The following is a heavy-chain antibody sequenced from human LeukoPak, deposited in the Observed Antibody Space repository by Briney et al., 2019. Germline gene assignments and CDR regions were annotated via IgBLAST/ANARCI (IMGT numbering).Heavy chain of an antibody. V-gene: IGHV3-74*01. J-gene: IGHJ4*02. CDR1: GNYW. Sequence: GGSLRLSCAASGNYWMHWVRQAPGKGLVWVSHVNGDGSWTSHADSVKGRFTISKDNAKNTVYLQMNNPRTEDTAVYYCVSFYETNWGRGTLVTVSS. CDR2: VNGDGSWT. CDR3: VSFYETN. D-gene: IGHD2-2*01.